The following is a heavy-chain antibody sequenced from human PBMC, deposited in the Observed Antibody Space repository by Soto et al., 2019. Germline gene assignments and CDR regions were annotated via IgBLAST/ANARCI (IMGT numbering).Heavy chain of an antibody. CDR2: ISSSSSTI. D-gene: IGHD2-15*01. V-gene: IGHV3-48*02. J-gene: IGHJ5*02. Sequence: PGGSLRLSCAASEFTFSSYSMNWVRQAPGKGLEWVSYISSSSSTIYYADSVKGRFTISRDNAKNSLYLQMNSLRDEDTAVYYCAREEYCSGGSCYHYNWFDPWGQGTLVTVSS. CDR1: EFTFSSYS. CDR3: AREEYCSGGSCYHYNWFDP.